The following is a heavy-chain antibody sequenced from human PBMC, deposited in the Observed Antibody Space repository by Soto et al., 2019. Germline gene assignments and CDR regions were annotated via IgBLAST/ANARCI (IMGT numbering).Heavy chain of an antibody. D-gene: IGHD3-10*01. CDR3: ARDAVGLYGSGSYPDY. Sequence: QVQLVESGGGVVQPVRSLRLSCAASGFTFSSFAFHWVRQAPGKGLEWVALISYDGSHKSYADSVKGRFSISRDDSKNTLYLQMNSLTNDDTAVYDWARDAVGLYGSGSYPDYWGQGTLVTVSS. CDR1: GFTFSSFA. CDR2: ISYDGSHK. J-gene: IGHJ4*02. V-gene: IGHV3-30*04.